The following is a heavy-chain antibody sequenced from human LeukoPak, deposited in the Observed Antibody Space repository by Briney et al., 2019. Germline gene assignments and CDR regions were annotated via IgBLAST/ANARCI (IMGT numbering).Heavy chain of an antibody. CDR2: ISGSGGST. V-gene: IGHV3-23*01. CDR1: GFTFSSYA. Sequence: GGSLRLSCAASGFTFSSYAMSWVRQAPGKGLEWVSAISGSGGSTYYADSVKGRFTISRDNSKNTLYLQMNSLRAEDTAVYYCANPAEHCSSTSCDYGMDVWGQGTTVTVSS. D-gene: IGHD2-2*01. J-gene: IGHJ6*02. CDR3: ANPAEHCSSTSCDYGMDV.